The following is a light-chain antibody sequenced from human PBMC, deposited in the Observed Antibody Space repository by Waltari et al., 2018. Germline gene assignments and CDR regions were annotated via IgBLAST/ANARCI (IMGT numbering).Light chain of an antibody. V-gene: IGLV3-10*01. CDR3: YSSDSTGLRV. CDR2: EDT. Sequence: SYELTQTPSVSVSPGQTARITCSGHELPRKYAYWFQQKSGQAPRLVIYEDTKRPPGIPEGFSGSSSGTVATLTITGAQVDDEADYYCYSSDSTGLRVFGGGTTVVVL. CDR1: ELPRKY. J-gene: IGLJ1*01.